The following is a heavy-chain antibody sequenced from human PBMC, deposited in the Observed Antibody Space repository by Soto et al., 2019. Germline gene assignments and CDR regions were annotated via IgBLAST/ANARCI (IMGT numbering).Heavy chain of an antibody. Sequence: EVQLVESGGGLVQPGGSLRLSCTASGFTFSSRAMNWVRQFPGRGLEWVSYISSSSSNIDYADAVKGRFTVSRDNAKNSLYLQMNTLRDEDTAVYYCASDRSLGSNWYYHLESWGQGTLVTVSS. CDR3: ASDRSLGSNWYYHLES. J-gene: IGHJ4*02. CDR1: GFTFSSRA. V-gene: IGHV3-48*02. D-gene: IGHD1-20*01. CDR2: ISSSSSNI.